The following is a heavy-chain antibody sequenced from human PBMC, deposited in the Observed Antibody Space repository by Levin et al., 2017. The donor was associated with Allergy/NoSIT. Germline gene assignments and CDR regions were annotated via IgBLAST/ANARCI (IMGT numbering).Heavy chain of an antibody. CDR3: AREVNGSGKNYYYYMDG. J-gene: IGHJ6*03. V-gene: IGHV3-20*04. CDR2: INWNGGST. D-gene: IGHD3-10*01. Sequence: GGSLRLSCAASGFTFDDYGMSWVRQAPGKGLEWVSGINWNGGSTGYADSVKGRFTISRDNAKNSLYLQMNSLRAEDTALYYCAREVNGSGKNYYYYMDGWGKGTTVTVSS. CDR1: GFTFDDYG.